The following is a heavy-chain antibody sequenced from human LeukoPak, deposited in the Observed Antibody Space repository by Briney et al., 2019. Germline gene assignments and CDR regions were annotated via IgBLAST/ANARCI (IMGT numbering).Heavy chain of an antibody. J-gene: IGHJ3*02. Sequence: ASVKVSCKASGYTFTGYYMHWVRQAPGQGLEWMGWINPNSGGTNYAQKFQGRVTMTRDMSISTAYMELSRLRSDDTAVYYCARDIAAAGTGLDAFDIWGQGTMVTVSS. CDR1: GYTFTGYY. V-gene: IGHV1-2*02. CDR3: ARDIAAAGTGLDAFDI. CDR2: INPNSGGT. D-gene: IGHD6-13*01.